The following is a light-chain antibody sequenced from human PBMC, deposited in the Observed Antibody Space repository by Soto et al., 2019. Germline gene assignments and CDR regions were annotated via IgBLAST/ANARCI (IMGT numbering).Light chain of an antibody. CDR2: GPS. V-gene: IGKV3-15*01. Sequence: EIVMTQSPATLSVSPGERATLSCRASQSLSSNLAWYQQKPGQAPRLLIYGPSTRATGVPARFSGSGSGTEFTLTISSLQSEDLAVYYCQQYNNWPLHTFGQGTKVDIK. J-gene: IGKJ2*01. CDR1: QSLSSN. CDR3: QQYNNWPLHT.